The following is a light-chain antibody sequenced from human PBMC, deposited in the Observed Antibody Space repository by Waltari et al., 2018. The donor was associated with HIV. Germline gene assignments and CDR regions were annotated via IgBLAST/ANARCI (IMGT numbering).Light chain of an antibody. V-gene: IGLV2-23*01. CDR3: CSYAGSFVV. Sequence: QSALTQPASVSGSPGQSITIPCTGTSRDVGIYNPVSWYQQYPGKAPKLMIYEGSKRPSGVSNRFSGSKSGNTASLTISGLQTEDEADYYCCSYAGSFVVFGGGTKLTVL. CDR2: EGS. CDR1: SRDVGIYNP. J-gene: IGLJ2*01.